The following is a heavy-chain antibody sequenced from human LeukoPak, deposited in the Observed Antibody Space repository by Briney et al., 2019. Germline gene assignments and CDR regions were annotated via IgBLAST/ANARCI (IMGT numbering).Heavy chain of an antibody. J-gene: IGHJ4*02. CDR3: ARAGVDYYDSSGYYAY. CDR2: INHSGST. V-gene: IGHV4-34*01. Sequence: PSETLSLTCAVYGGSFSGYYWSWIRQPPGKGLEWIGEINHSGSTNYNPYLKSRVTISVDTSKNQFSLKLSSVTAADTAVYYCARAGVDYYDSSGYYAYWGQGTLVTVSS. D-gene: IGHD3-22*01. CDR1: GGSFSGYY.